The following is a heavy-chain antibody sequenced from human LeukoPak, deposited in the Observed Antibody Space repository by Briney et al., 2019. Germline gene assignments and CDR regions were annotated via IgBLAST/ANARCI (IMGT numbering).Heavy chain of an antibody. V-gene: IGHV3-53*01. Sequence: GGSLRLSCAASGFTVSSNYMNWVRQAPGKGLEWVSVITSGGNTYYADSVKGRFTTSRDNSKNTLYVQMNSLRAEDTAVYYCARDIGYHTFDYWGQGGLVTVSS. J-gene: IGHJ4*02. D-gene: IGHD5-12*01. CDR1: GFTVSSNY. CDR3: ARDIGYHTFDY. CDR2: ITSGGNT.